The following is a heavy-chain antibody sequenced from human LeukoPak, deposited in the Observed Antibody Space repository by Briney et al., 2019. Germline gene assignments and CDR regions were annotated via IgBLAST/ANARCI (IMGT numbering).Heavy chain of an antibody. D-gene: IGHD6-19*01. CDR1: GYTFTSYG. V-gene: IGHV1-18*01. CDR2: IGAYNANT. Sequence: ASVKVSCKASGYTFTSYGISWVRQAPGQGLEWMGWIGAYNANTNYAQKLQGRVTMTTDTSTSTAYMELRSLRSDDTAVYYCAVSSGSRGYFQHWGQGTLVTVSS. J-gene: IGHJ1*01. CDR3: AVSSGSRGYFQH.